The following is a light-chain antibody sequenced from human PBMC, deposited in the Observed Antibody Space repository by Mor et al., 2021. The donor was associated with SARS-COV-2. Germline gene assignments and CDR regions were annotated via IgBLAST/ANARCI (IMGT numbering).Light chain of an antibody. CDR3: GTWDSSLSASV. V-gene: IGLV1-51*01. Sequence: SCSGSNSNIGNNSVSWYQQLPGTAPKLLIYDNNKRPSGIPGRLSGSKSGTSATLGITGLQTGDEADYYCGTWDSSLSASVFGWGTKVTVL. CDR1: NSNIGNNS. J-gene: IGLJ1*01. CDR2: DNN.